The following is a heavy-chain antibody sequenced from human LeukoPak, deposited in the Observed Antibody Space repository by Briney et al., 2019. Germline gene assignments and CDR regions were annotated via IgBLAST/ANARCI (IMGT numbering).Heavy chain of an antibody. CDR3: ARLGITIFGVATLGAFDI. Sequence: SETLSLTCTVSGGSISSYYWSWIRQPPGKGLEWIGSIYYSGSTYYNPSLKSRVTISVDTSKNQFSLKLSSVTAADTAVYYCARLGITIFGVATLGAFDIWGQGTMVTVSS. D-gene: IGHD3-3*01. J-gene: IGHJ3*02. CDR2: IYYSGST. CDR1: GGSISSYY. V-gene: IGHV4-39*01.